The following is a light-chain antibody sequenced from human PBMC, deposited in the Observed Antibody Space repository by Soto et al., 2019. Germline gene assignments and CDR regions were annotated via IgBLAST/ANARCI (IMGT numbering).Light chain of an antibody. CDR3: QQYNSYSM. Sequence: DIQMTQSPSSLSASVGDRVTITCQASQDISNYLNWYQQEPGKAPKLLIYDASSLESGVPSRFSGSGSGTEFTLTIGILQPDDFATYYCQQYNSYSMFGPGTKVDIK. J-gene: IGKJ3*01. CDR1: QDISNY. CDR2: DAS. V-gene: IGKV1-5*01.